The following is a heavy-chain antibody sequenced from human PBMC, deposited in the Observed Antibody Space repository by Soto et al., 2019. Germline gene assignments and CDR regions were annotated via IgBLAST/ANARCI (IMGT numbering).Heavy chain of an antibody. J-gene: IGHJ4*02. D-gene: IGHD3-10*01. V-gene: IGHV4-59*12. CDR1: GGSISSYY. CDR3: ASLRGSGTNYFFDY. CDR2: IYYSGST. Sequence: PSETLSLTCTVSGGSISSYYWSWIRQPPGKGLEWIGYIYYSGSTNYNPSLKSRVTISVDTSKNQFSLKLTSVTAADTAVYYCASLRGSGTNYFFDYWGQGTRVTVSS.